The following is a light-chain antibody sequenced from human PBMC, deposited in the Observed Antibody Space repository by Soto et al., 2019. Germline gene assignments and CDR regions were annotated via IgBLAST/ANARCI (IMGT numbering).Light chain of an antibody. J-gene: IGLJ2*01. V-gene: IGLV2-8*01. CDR3: SSYAGSNTVI. CDR1: SSDVGGYNC. Sequence: QSALTQPPSASGSPGQSVTISCTGTSSDVGGYNCVSWYQQHPGKAPKLMIYEVTKRPSGVPDRFSGSKSDSTASLTVSGLQAEDEADYYCSSYAGSNTVIFGGGTKVTVL. CDR2: EVT.